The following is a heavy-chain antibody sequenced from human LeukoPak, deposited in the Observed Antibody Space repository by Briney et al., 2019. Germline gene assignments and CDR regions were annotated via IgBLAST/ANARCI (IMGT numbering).Heavy chain of an antibody. J-gene: IGHJ4*02. V-gene: IGHV4-59*08. D-gene: IGHD3-10*02. CDR2: IYYSGST. CDR1: GGSISSYY. CDR3: ARLSITRFGESYRDY. Sequence: SETLSLTCTVSGGSISSYYWSWIRQPPGKGLEWIGYIYYSGSTNYNPSLKSRVTISVDTSKNQFSLKLSSVTAADTAVYYCARLSITRFGESYRDYWGQGTLVTVSS.